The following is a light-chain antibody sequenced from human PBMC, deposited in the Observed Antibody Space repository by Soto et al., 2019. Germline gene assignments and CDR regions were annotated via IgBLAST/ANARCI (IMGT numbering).Light chain of an antibody. Sequence: DIQMTQSPSSVSASVGDRVTITCRASQGISSWVAWYQQKPGKAPKLLIYAASSLQSGVPSRFRGSGSGTDFSRTISSLQPADFAPYYCQQANSFPPTFGGGTKVEIK. J-gene: IGKJ4*01. CDR3: QQANSFPPT. CDR1: QGISSW. CDR2: AAS. V-gene: IGKV1-12*01.